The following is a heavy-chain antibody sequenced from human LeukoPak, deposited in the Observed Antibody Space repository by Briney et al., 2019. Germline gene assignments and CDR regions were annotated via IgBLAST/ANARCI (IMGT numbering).Heavy chain of an antibody. V-gene: IGHV4-61*02. Sequence: PSETLSLTCTVSGGSISSGSYYWGWVRQPDGKGLKWIVRIYTSGSTNYNPSLKSRVTISLDTSKNQFSLKLTSVTAADTALYYCARDNGWYTDYWGQGTLVTVSS. CDR2: IYTSGST. CDR3: ARDNGWYTDY. J-gene: IGHJ4*02. D-gene: IGHD6-19*01. CDR1: GGSISSGSYY.